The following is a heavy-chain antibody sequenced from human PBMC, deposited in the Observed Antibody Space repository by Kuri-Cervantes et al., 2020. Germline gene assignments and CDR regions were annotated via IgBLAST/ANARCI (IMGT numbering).Heavy chain of an antibody. J-gene: IGHJ4*02. CDR3: ARDREQQLVFDY. CDR1: GFTFSSFA. CDR2: ISGSGGST. D-gene: IGHD6-13*01. Sequence: GGSLRLSCAASGFTFSSFAMHWVRQAPGKGLEWVTAISGSGGSTYYADSVKGRFTISRDNSKNTLYLQMNSLRPKDTAVYYCARDREQQLVFDYWGQGTLVTVSS. V-gene: IGHV3-23*01.